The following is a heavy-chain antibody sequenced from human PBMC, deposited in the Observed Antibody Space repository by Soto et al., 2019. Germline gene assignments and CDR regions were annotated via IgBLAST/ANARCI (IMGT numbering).Heavy chain of an antibody. J-gene: IGHJ4*02. V-gene: IGHV3-23*01. CDR2: ISGSGDNT. D-gene: IGHD2-2*01. Sequence: EVQLLESGGRLVQPGGSLRLSCAASGFIFSTDALNWVRQAPGKGLEWVSGISGSGDNTYYADSVKGRFTISRDNSKNTLYLQMNYVRVEDTAVYYCAKSPRRGYEPPWVYWGQGTLVTVSS. CDR3: AKSPRRGYEPPWVY. CDR1: GFIFSTDA.